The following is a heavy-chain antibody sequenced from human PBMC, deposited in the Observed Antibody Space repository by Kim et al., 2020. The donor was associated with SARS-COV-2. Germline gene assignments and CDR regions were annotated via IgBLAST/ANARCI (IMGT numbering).Heavy chain of an antibody. V-gene: IGHV1-3*01. CDR3: ARGSGWAFDY. CDR2: DNT. Sequence: DNTKYSQKFHGRVTITRATSASTAYMELTSLRSEDTAIYYCARGSGWAFDYWGQGTLVTVAS. J-gene: IGHJ4*02. D-gene: IGHD6-19*01.